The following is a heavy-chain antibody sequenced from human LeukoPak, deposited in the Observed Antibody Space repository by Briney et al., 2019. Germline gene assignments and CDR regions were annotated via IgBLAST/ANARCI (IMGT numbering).Heavy chain of an antibody. J-gene: IGHJ4*02. CDR2: IRYDGSHE. CDR3: ATLSVVVVPAELN. CDR1: GFTFSTHD. Sequence: GGSLRLFCGASGFTFSTHDMHWVRQAPGKGLEWVAFIRYDGSHEYYADSVKGRFTISRDNAKNSLYLQMNSLRAEDTAVYYCATLSVVVVPAELNWGQGTLVTVSS. D-gene: IGHD2-15*01. V-gene: IGHV3-30*02.